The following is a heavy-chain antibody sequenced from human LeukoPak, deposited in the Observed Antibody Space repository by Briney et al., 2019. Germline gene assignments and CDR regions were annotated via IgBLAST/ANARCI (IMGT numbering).Heavy chain of an antibody. D-gene: IGHD3-22*01. CDR2: IGADSVTT. J-gene: IGHJ3*02. CDR1: GFTFWNYA. V-gene: IGHV3-23*01. Sequence: GGSLRLSCAASGFTFWNYAMAWVRQAPGKGLDGVSVIGADSVTTYYAHSVKGRFTIARDNSKNTLYLQMNSLSAEDTAVYYCAKHFYDSGLRKAFDIWGQGTMVTVSS. CDR3: AKHFYDSGLRKAFDI.